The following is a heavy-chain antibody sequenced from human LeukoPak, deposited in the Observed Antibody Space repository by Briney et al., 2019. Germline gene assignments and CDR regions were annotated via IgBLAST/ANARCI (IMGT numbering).Heavy chain of an antibody. J-gene: IGHJ4*02. V-gene: IGHV4-61*01. D-gene: IGHD3-3*01. CDR2: VFYSGTT. CDR3: VRELRSGWIDY. CDR1: GGSVSSGSYY. Sequence: PSETLSLTCTVSGGSVSSGSYYWSWIRQPPGKGLEWIGFVFYSGTTRYNPSLKSRVTISVDTSKNQFSLKVTSVSAADTAVYYCVRELRSGWIDYWGRGTLVTVSS.